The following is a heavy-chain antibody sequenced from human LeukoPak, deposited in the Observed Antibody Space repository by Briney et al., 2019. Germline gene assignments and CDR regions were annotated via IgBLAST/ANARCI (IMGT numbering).Heavy chain of an antibody. CDR1: GYTFTGYY. CDR2: INPNSGDT. J-gene: IGHJ4*02. V-gene: IGHV1-2*02. D-gene: IGHD5-24*01. Sequence: ASVKVSCKTSGYTFTGYYIHWVRQAPGQGLEWMGWINPNSGDTNYAQKFQGRVSMTGDTSISTAYLDLSRLRSDDTAVYYCARVVVRDANNYKDYWGQGTLVTVSS. CDR3: ARVVVRDANNYKDY.